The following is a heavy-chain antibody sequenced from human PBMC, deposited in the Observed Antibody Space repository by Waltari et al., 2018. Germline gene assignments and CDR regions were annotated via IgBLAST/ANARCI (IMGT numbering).Heavy chain of an antibody. CDR2: MSSSGHT. CDR1: GSISSTTYY. CDR3: ARRSRGSGSFAFGAFDI. D-gene: IGHD1-26*01. V-gene: IGHV4-39*01. J-gene: IGHJ3*02. Sequence: QLQLQESGPGLVKPSETLSLTCTVSGSISSTTYYWGWIRQPPGKGLEWIGSMSSSGHTYTNPSLKSRVTISVDTSKNQFALRLGFVTAADTAVYYCARRSRGSGSFAFGAFDIWGQGTMVIVSS.